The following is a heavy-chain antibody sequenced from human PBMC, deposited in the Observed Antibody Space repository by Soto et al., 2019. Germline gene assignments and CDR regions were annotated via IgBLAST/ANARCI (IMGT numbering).Heavy chain of an antibody. D-gene: IGHD3-9*01. CDR3: AKDLRYFDWLLYVGAFDI. Sequence: GGSLRLSCAAPGFTFNDYYMDWVRQAPGKGLEWVSAISGSGGSTYYADSVKGRFTISRDNSKNTLYLQMNSLRAEDTAVYYCAKDLRYFDWLLYVGAFDIWGQGTMVTVSS. V-gene: IGHV3-23*01. J-gene: IGHJ3*02. CDR1: GFTFNDYY. CDR2: ISGSGGST.